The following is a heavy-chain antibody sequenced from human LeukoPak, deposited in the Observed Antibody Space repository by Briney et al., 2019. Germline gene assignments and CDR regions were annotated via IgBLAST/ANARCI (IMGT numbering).Heavy chain of an antibody. D-gene: IGHD3-3*01. V-gene: IGHV3-23*01. Sequence: GGSLRLSCAASTFTFNNYAINWVRQAPGKGLEWVSGISAGGDNTYYADSVKGRFTISRDSSRNTLYLQMNSLRAEDTAVYYCASSIFGVLGGKDYFHYWGQGTLVTVSS. CDR1: TFTFNNYA. J-gene: IGHJ4*02. CDR2: ISAGGDNT. CDR3: ASSIFGVLGGKDYFHY.